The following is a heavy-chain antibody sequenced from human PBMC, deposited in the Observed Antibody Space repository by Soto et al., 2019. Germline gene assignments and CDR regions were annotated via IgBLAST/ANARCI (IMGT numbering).Heavy chain of an antibody. J-gene: IGHJ4*02. V-gene: IGHV4-39*01. Sequence: SETLSLTCTVSGGSISSSSYYWGWIRQPPGKGLEWIGSIYYSGSTYYNPSLKSRVTISEDTSENQFSLMLTSVTAADTAVYYCAGRTPVADNWGQGTLVTVSS. D-gene: IGHD6-19*01. CDR2: IYYSGST. CDR1: GGSISSSSYY. CDR3: AGRTPVADN.